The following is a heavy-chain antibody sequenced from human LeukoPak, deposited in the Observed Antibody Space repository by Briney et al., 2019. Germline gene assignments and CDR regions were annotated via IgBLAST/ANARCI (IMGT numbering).Heavy chain of an antibody. CDR3: ARGPYYYGSGNSYNRFNVVY. CDR2: INHGGSA. V-gene: IGHV4-34*01. CDR1: GGSFSGYY. J-gene: IGHJ4*02. D-gene: IGHD3-10*01. Sequence: PSETLSLTCAVYGGSFSGYYWTWIRQPPGKGLEWIGEINHGGSANHNPSLKSRVTISIDTSKTQFSLKLKSVTAADTALYYCARGPYYYGSGNSYNRFNVVYWGQGTLVTVSS.